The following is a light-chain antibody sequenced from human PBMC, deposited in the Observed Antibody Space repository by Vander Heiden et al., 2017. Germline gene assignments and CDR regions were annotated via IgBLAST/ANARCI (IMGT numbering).Light chain of an antibody. Sequence: EIVMTQSPATLSVSPGERATLSCRASQSISNKLAWYQQKPGQAPRVLIYGASTRATGIPARFSGSGSGTEFTLTISSLQSEDFAVYYCQQYKKGPSITFGQGTRLEIK. V-gene: IGKV3-15*01. CDR2: GAS. CDR3: QQYKKGPSIT. CDR1: QSISNK. J-gene: IGKJ5*01.